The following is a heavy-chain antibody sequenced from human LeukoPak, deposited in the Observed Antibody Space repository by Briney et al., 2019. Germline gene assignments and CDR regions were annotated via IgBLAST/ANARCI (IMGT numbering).Heavy chain of an antibody. V-gene: IGHV4-59*01. D-gene: IGHD5-18*01. CDR3: ARDHFTAGFDP. CDR1: GGSISSYY. CDR2: IYYSGST. J-gene: IGHJ5*02. Sequence: PSETLSLTCTVSGGSISSYYWSWIRQPPGKGLEWIGYIYYSGSTNYNPSLKSRVTISVDTSKNQFSLKLSSVTAADTAVYYCARDHFTAGFDPWGQGTLVTVSS.